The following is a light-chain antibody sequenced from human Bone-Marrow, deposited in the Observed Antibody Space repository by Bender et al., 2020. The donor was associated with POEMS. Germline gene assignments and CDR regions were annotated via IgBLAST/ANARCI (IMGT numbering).Light chain of an antibody. CDR2: NNN. J-gene: IGLJ3*02. CDR3: AAWADSLNGWV. V-gene: IGLV1-44*01. Sequence: QSVLTQPPSASGTPGQRVTISCSGSSSNIGTNPVNWYQQLPGTAPKLLIYNNNQRPSGVPDRFSGSKSGTSASLAISGLQSEDEADYYCAAWADSLNGWVFGGGTKLTVL. CDR1: SSNIGTNP.